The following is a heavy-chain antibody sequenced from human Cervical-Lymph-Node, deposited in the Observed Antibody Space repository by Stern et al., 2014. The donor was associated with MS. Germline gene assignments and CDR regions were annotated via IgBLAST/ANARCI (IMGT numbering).Heavy chain of an antibody. J-gene: IGHJ5*02. CDR1: GYTFTNYG. D-gene: IGHD6-19*01. CDR2: ISGYNDDT. CDR3: ARDPHIAVAGTGGGFDP. V-gene: IGHV1-18*01. Sequence: QMQLVQSGAEVTKPGASVKVSCKASGYTFTNYGISWVRQAPGQGLEWMGWISGYNDDTNYVEKFQGRVTMTTDTSTSTAYMELRSLRSDDTAVYYCARDPHIAVAGTGGGFDPWGQGTLVTVSS.